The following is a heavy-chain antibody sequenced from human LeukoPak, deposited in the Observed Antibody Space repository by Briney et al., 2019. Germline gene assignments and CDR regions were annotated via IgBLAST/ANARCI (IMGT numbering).Heavy chain of an antibody. CDR3: ARGVRYSSGWNNWFDP. CDR1: GGSFSGYY. V-gene: IGHV4-34*01. D-gene: IGHD6-19*01. CDR2: INHSGST. J-gene: IGHJ5*02. Sequence: PSETLSLTCAVYGGSFSGYYWSWIRQPPGKGLEWIGEINHSGSTNYNPSLKSRVIMSLDTSENQFSLKLSSVTAADTAIYYCARGVRYSSGWNNWFDPWGQGTLVTVSS.